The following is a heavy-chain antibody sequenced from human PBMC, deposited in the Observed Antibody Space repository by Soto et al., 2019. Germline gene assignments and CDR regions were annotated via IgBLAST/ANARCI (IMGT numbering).Heavy chain of an antibody. CDR2: MNPNSGNT. CDR3: ARGVLRYFDLDY. J-gene: IGHJ4*02. V-gene: IGHV1-8*01. CDR1: GYTFTSYD. D-gene: IGHD3-9*01. Sequence: ASVKVSCKASGYTFTSYDINWVRQATGQGLEWMGWMNPNSGNTGYAQKFQGRVTMTRNTSISTAYMELSSLRSEDTAVYYCARGVLRYFDLDYWGQGTLVTVSS.